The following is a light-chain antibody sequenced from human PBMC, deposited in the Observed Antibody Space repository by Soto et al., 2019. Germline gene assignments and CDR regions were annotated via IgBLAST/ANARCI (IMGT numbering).Light chain of an antibody. V-gene: IGKV1-5*03. Sequence: DIQMTRSPSTLSASIGARVTITGRASQSICSWLAWYQQKPGKVPMLLIHKASNLASGVPSRFSGSGSGTEFTLTISSLQPDDFASYYCQQYNSYSETFGQGTKVDIK. CDR1: QSICSW. CDR2: KAS. CDR3: QQYNSYSET. J-gene: IGKJ1*01.